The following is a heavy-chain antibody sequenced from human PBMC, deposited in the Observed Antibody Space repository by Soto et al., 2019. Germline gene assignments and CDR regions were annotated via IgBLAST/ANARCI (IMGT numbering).Heavy chain of an antibody. CDR2: IIPLFGAA. V-gene: IGHV1-69*01. D-gene: IGHD4-17*01. J-gene: IGHJ3*02. CDR3: ARGRSHDDRDYEKYAFDI. Sequence: QVQLVQSGAEVKKPESSVKVSCKASGVTLSRFAIIWVRQAPGQGLEWMGGIIPLFGAANYAQKFQGRVTITADESTSTAYMELSSLRSEYSAVYYCARGRSHDDRDYEKYAFDIWGQGTMVTVSS. CDR1: GVTLSRFA.